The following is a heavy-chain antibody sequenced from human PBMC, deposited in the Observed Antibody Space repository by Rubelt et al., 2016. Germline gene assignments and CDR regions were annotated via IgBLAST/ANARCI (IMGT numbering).Heavy chain of an antibody. CDR1: GFTFSDPY. Sequence: EVQLVESGGGLVQPGGSLRLSCAASGFTFSDPYMDWVRQAPGKGLEWVSGISSGGGSTYYADSVKGRFTISRDNSKNTLYLQMNSLRAADTALYYCAKLFWWELPDYWGQGTLVTVSS. V-gene: IGHV3-23*04. CDR2: ISSGGGST. CDR3: AKLFWWELPDY. J-gene: IGHJ4*02. D-gene: IGHD2-15*01.